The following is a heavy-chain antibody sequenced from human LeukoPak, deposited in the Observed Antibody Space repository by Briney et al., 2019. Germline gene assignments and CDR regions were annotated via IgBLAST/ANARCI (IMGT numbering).Heavy chain of an antibody. CDR1: GFTFSSSG. CDR3: AKDRPYYDSGGYRYFDC. J-gene: IGHJ4*02. CDR2: IRNDGSNK. Sequence: PGGSLRLSCAASGFTFSSSGMHWVRQAPGKGLEGVAFIRNDGSNKYYADSVRGRFTISRDNSKNTVSLQMSSLGAEDTAVFYCAKDRPYYDSGGYRYFDCWGQGTLVTVSS. V-gene: IGHV3-30*02. D-gene: IGHD3-22*01.